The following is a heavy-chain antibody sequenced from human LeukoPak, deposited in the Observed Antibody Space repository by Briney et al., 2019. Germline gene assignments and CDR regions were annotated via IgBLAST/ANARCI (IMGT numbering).Heavy chain of an antibody. D-gene: IGHD4-17*01. CDR2: INPNSGGT. V-gene: IGHV1-2*02. Sequence: ASVKVSCKASGYTFTGYYMHWVRQAPGQGLEWMGWINPNSGGTNYAQKFQGRVTMTRDTSIGTAYMEMSRLRSDDTAVYYCARLTTTVTSFDYWGQGTLVTVSS. CDR1: GYTFTGYY. J-gene: IGHJ4*02. CDR3: ARLTTTVTSFDY.